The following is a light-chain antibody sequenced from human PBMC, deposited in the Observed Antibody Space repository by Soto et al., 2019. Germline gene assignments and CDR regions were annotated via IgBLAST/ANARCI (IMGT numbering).Light chain of an antibody. J-gene: IGKJ2*01. CDR3: HQYYTTPYT. Sequence: DIVMTESTDSLAVSLGERASINCKSSQSVLYSSNNKNYLAWYQQKPGQPPKLLIYWASTRESVVPDRFSGSGSGTDFTLTISSLQAEDVAVYYCHQYYTTPYTFGQGTNLEI. CDR1: QSVLYSSNNKNY. V-gene: IGKV4-1*01. CDR2: WAS.